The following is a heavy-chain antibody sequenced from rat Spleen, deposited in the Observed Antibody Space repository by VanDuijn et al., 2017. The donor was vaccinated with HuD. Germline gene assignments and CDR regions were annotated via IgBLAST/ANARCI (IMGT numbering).Heavy chain of an antibody. V-gene: IGHV5-7*01. D-gene: IGHD5-1*01. Sequence: EVQLVESGGGLVQPGRSLRLSCAASGFTFSDYNMAWVRQAPRKGLEWVAIITYDGSSTYYRDSVKGRFTISRDNAESTLYLQMDSLRSEDTATYYCARLTGGHFDYWGQGVMGTVSS. CDR2: ITYDGSST. J-gene: IGHJ2*01. CDR3: ARLTGGHFDY. CDR1: GFTFSDYN.